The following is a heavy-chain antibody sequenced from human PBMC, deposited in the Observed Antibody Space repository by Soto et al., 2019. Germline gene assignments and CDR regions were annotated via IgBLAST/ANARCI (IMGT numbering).Heavy chain of an antibody. CDR2: ISTSSRYK. V-gene: IGHV3-21*01. CDR1: GFTFSSYS. J-gene: IGHJ6*02. Sequence: GGSLRLAXAASGFTFSSYSMNWVRQPAGKGLEWVGSISTSSRYKYYADSVKGRFTISRDKAKNSLFLQMSSLRAEDTALYYCARHQGPAAGNYGMDVWGRGTTVTVSS. CDR3: ARHQGPAAGNYGMDV. D-gene: IGHD6-13*01.